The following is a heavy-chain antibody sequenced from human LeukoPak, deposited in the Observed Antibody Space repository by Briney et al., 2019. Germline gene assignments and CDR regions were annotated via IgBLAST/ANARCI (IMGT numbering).Heavy chain of an antibody. CDR2: ISYDGSNK. D-gene: IGHD3-10*01. J-gene: IGHJ4*02. CDR1: GFTFSSYG. V-gene: IGHV3-30*18. CDR3: AKDYYGSGSYYGLDY. Sequence: GRSLRLSCAASGFTFSSYGMHWVRQAPGKGLEWVAVISYDGSNKYYADSVKGRFTISRDNSKNTLYLQMNSLRAEDTAVHYCAKDYYGSGSYYGLDYWGQGTLVTVSS.